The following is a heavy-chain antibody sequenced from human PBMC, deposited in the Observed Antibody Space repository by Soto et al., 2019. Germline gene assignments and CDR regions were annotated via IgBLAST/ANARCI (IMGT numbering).Heavy chain of an antibody. CDR2: INPSGGST. J-gene: IGHJ4*02. CDR1: GYTFTSYY. CDR3: ARDRSGYSGYDRALDY. V-gene: IGHV1-46*01. Sequence: ASVKVSCKASGYTFTSYYMHWVRQAPGQGLEWMGIINPSGGSTSYAQKFQGRVTMTRDTSTSTVYMELSSLRSEDTAVYYCARDRSGYSGYDRALDYWGQGTLVTVSS. D-gene: IGHD5-12*01.